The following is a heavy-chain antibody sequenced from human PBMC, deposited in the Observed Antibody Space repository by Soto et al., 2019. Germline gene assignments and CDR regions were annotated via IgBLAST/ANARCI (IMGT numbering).Heavy chain of an antibody. CDR2: VFPGNSDT. V-gene: IGHV5-51*01. CDR1: GYIFTSYW. CDR3: ARHNVYAMDV. J-gene: IGHJ6*02. Sequence: GEFLKISCEVSGYIFTSYWIGWVRQMPGKGLEWMAIVFPGNSDTIYSPSFRGQVTISADKSISTAYLQWNSLQASDTAIYYCARHNVYAMDVWGQGTTVTVSS.